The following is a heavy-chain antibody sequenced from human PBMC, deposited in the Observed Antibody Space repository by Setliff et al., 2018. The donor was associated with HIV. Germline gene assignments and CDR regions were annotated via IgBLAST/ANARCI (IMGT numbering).Heavy chain of an antibody. V-gene: IGHV1-46*03. Sequence: GASVKVSCKASGYTFTSYYVHWVRQAPGQGLEWMGIINPISGNTNYAQNFQGRVTMTRDTSTSIVYMELSGLRSEDTAVYYCARGPTRSGAVYDSDGYYLRFFDYWGQGALVTVSS. D-gene: IGHD3-22*01. CDR2: INPISGNT. CDR1: GYTFTSYY. CDR3: ARGPTRSGAVYDSDGYYLRFFDY. J-gene: IGHJ4*02.